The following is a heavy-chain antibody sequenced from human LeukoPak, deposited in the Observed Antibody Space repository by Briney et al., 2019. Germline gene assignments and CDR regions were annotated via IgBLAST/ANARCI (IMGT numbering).Heavy chain of an antibody. V-gene: IGHV4-39*01. CDR1: GGSISSSSYY. CDR2: IYYSGST. D-gene: IGHD6-13*01. Sequence: SETLSLTCTVSGGSISSSSYYWGWIRQPPGKGLEWIGSIYYSGSTYYNPSLKSRVTISVDTSKNQFSLKLSSVTAADTAVYYCASIAAADPDVWGQGTTVTVSS. CDR3: ASIAAADPDV. J-gene: IGHJ6*02.